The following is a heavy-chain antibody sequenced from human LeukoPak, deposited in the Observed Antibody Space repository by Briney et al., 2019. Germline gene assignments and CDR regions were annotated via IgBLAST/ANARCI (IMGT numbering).Heavy chain of an antibody. Sequence: ASVKVSCKASGYTFTSFAIPWVRQAPGQRLECMGWINAGNGNTKYSQKFQGRVTISRDTSASTAYMELSSLRSEDTVFFFSPRTAYDILTGEIHNWFDPWGQGALVTVSS. CDR1: GYTFTSFA. J-gene: IGHJ5*02. D-gene: IGHD3-9*01. V-gene: IGHV1-3*01. CDR2: INAGNGNT. CDR3: PRTAYDILTGEIHNWFDP.